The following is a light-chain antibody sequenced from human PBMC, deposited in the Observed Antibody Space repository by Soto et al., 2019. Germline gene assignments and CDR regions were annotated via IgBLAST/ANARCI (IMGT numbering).Light chain of an antibody. CDR3: QQYGSSPT. V-gene: IGKV3-20*01. CDR1: QSVSID. J-gene: IGKJ4*01. CDR2: GAS. Sequence: EIVMTQSPDTLSVSPGERATLSCRASQSVSIDLAWYQQTPGQAPRLLIYGASSRATGIPDRFSGSGSGTDFTLTISRLEPEDFAVYYCQQYGSSPTFGGGTKVDIK.